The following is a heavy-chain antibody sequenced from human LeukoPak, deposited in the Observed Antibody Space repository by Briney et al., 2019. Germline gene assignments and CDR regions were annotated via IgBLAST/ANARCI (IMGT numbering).Heavy chain of an antibody. V-gene: IGHV4-34*01. CDR1: GGSFSGYY. CDR3: AREVDRVNDY. CDR2: INHSGST. Sequence: SETLSLTCAVYGGSFSGYYWSWIRQPPGKGVEWIGEINHSGSTNYNPSLKSRVTISVDTSNNQFSLKLSSVTAADTAVYYCAREVDRVNDYWGQGTLVTVSS. D-gene: IGHD3-10*01. J-gene: IGHJ4*02.